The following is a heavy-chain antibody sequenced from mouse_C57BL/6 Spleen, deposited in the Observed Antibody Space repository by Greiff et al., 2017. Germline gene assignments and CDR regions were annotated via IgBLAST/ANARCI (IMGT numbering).Heavy chain of an antibody. D-gene: IGHD1-1*01. CDR1: GYAFSSSW. V-gene: IGHV1-82*01. CDR2: IYPGDGDT. CDR3: ARGIITTVVSVDY. J-gene: IGHJ2*01. Sequence: QVQLKESGPELVKPGASVKISCKASGYAFSSSWMYWVKQRPGQGLEWIGWIYPGDGDTNYNGTFKGKATLTADKSSSTAYMQLSSLTSEDSAVYICARGIITTVVSVDYWGQGTTLTVSS.